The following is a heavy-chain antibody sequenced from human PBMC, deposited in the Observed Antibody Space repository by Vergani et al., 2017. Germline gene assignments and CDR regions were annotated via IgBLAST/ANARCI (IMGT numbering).Heavy chain of an antibody. Sequence: QVQLQESGPGLVKPSETLSLTCTVSGGSISSYYWCWIRQPPGKGLEWIGYIYYSGSTNYNPSLKSRVTISVDTSKNQFSLKLSSVTAADTAVYYCARVERRYCSGGSCYHYFDYWGQGTLVTVSS. CDR1: GGSISSYY. V-gene: IGHV4-59*01. CDR2: IYYSGST. J-gene: IGHJ4*02. CDR3: ARVERRYCSGGSCYHYFDY. D-gene: IGHD2-15*01.